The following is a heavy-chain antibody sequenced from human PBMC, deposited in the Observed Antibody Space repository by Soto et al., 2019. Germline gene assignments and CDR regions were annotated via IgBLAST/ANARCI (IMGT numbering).Heavy chain of an antibody. CDR2: ISAYNGNT. J-gene: IGHJ5*02. D-gene: IGHD6-13*01. Sequence: QVQLVQSGAEVKKPGASVKVSCKASGYTFTSYGISWVRQAPGQGLEWMGWISAYNGNTNYAQKLQGRVTMTTDTSTSTADMELRSLRSDDTAVYYCARDPTGSSSWYLNWFDPWGQGTLVTVSS. CDR3: ARDPTGSSSWYLNWFDP. CDR1: GYTFTSYG. V-gene: IGHV1-18*04.